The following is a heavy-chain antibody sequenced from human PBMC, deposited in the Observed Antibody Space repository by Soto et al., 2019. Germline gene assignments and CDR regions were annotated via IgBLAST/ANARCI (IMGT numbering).Heavy chain of an antibody. CDR1: GFTFSNSG. D-gene: IGHD3-10*01. CDR2: ISYDGRHK. J-gene: IGHJ4*02. V-gene: IGHV3-30*03. Sequence: PGGSLRLSCAASGFTFSNSGFHWVRQAPGKGLEWVAVISYDGRHKYYTDSVNGRFTISRDNSKNTVSLQMNNLRPDDTAVYYCARERYYYGSGDYWGQGTLVTVSS. CDR3: ARERYYYGSGDY.